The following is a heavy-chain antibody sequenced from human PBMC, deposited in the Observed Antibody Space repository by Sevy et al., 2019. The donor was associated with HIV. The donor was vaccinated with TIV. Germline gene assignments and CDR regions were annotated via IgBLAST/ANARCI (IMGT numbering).Heavy chain of an antibody. V-gene: IGHV3-23*01. CDR1: GFTFSTYA. CDR3: AKDRVSGTYYTGDFDY. Sequence: GGSLRLSCAASGFTFSTYAMTWVRQAPGKGLEWVSVISISRGDTYYANSVKGRFTISRDNSTNTLYLQMNSLTAEDTAVYYCAKDRVSGTYYTGDFDYWGQGTLVTVSS. J-gene: IGHJ4*02. CDR2: ISISRGDT. D-gene: IGHD3-10*01.